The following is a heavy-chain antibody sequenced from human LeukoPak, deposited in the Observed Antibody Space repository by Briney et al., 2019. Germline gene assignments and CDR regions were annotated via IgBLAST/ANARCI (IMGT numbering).Heavy chain of an antibody. CDR2: ISYDGSNK. J-gene: IGHJ4*02. Sequence: PGGSLRLSCAASGFTFSSYAMHWVRQAPGKGLEWVAVISYDGSNKYYADSVKGRFTISRDNSKNTLYLQMNSLRAEDTAVYYCASGSTVVPAAIRYYFDYWGQGTLVTVSS. V-gene: IGHV3-30*01. CDR1: GFTFSSYA. D-gene: IGHD2-2*01. CDR3: ASGSTVVPAAIRYYFDY.